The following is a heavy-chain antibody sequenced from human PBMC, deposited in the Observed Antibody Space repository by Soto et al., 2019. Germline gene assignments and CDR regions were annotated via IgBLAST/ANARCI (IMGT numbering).Heavy chain of an antibody. CDR1: GFTFNTYW. Sequence: EVQLVESGGTLVQPGGSLRLSCAASGFTFNTYWMHWVRQAPGKGLVWVSRINSDGTKTTYADSVKGRFTISRDNAKKTVYLKMNSPGAEGTAVYYLATGATDSYNLLGPWGQGTLVTVSS. J-gene: IGHJ5*02. CDR3: ATGATDSYNLLGP. V-gene: IGHV3-74*01. CDR2: INSDGTKT. D-gene: IGHD2-15*01.